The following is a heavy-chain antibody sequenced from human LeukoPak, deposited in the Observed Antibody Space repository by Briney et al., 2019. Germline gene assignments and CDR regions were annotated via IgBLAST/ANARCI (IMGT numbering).Heavy chain of an antibody. J-gene: IGHJ4*02. Sequence: PGGSLRLSCVASGFTFSNYAMSWVRQAPGKGLEWVSAISGSGGSTYYADSVKGRFTISRDNSKNTLYLQMNSLRAEDTAVYYCAKDLEWSRVTYFDYWGQGTLVTVSS. CDR1: GFTFSNYA. V-gene: IGHV3-23*01. CDR2: ISGSGGST. CDR3: AKDLEWSRVTYFDY. D-gene: IGHD3-3*01.